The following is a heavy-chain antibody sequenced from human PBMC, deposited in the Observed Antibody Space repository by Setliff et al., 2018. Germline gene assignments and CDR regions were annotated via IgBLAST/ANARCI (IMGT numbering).Heavy chain of an antibody. D-gene: IGHD5-18*01. CDR2: INTNTGNP. J-gene: IGHJ6*03. Sequence: ASVKVSCKASGYAFTTYAIGWMRQAPGQGPEWMGWINTNTGNPSYAQGFTGRFVFSLDTSVSTAYLQISSLKGEDTGVYYCARASRYGTIKYRGDYYMDVWG. V-gene: IGHV7-4-1*02. CDR1: GYAFTTYA. CDR3: ARASRYGTIKYRGDYYMDV.